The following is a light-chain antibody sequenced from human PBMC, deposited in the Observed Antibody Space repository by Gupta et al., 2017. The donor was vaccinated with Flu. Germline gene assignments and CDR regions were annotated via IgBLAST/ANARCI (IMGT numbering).Light chain of an antibody. CDR1: SSTLGSNF. J-gene: IGLJ2*01. CDR2: ESD. V-gene: IGLV1-47*01. Sequence: QSVLTQPPSASWTPGQRVTISCSGSSSTLGSNFVTWFQQLPGTAPRRLIEESDQRPSGVPDRFSGSKAGTSASPAISGLQAEEGADYFCEDSDDSRSGLVFGGGTKLTVL. CDR3: EDSDDSRSGLV.